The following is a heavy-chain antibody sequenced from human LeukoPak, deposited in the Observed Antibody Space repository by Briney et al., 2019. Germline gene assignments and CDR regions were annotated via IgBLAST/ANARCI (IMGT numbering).Heavy chain of an antibody. J-gene: IGHJ6*02. CDR2: ISSSGSTI. CDR3: ARXXXCXXTSCYGGMDV. D-gene: IGHD2-2*01. CDR1: GFTFSDYY. V-gene: IGHV3-11*01. Sequence: GGSLRLSCAASGFTFSDYYMSWIRQAPGKGLEWVSYISSSGSTIYYADSVKGRFTISRDNAKNSLYLQMNSLRAEDTAVYYCARXXXCXXTSCYGGMDVWGQGTTVTVS.